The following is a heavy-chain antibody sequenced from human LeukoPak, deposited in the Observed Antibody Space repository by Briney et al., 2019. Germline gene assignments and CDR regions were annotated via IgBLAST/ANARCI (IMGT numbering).Heavy chain of an antibody. V-gene: IGHV6-1*01. CDR2: TYYRSKWYN. J-gene: IGHJ3*01. CDR1: GDSVSGNSTA. D-gene: IGHD5-24*01. CDR3: ARGGQGDGYSADEAFDF. Sequence: PSQTLSLTCAISGDSVSGNSTAYNWIRQSPSRGLEWLVRTYYRSKWYNDYAVSVKSRITINPDTSKNQLSLQLNSVTPEDTAVYYCARGGQGDGYSADEAFDFWGQGTMVTVSS.